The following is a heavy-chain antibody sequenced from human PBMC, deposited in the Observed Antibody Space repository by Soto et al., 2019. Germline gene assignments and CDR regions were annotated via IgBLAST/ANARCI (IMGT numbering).Heavy chain of an antibody. CDR1: GYTFISYA. CDR2: INAGNGNT. CDR3: ARELQGLYYFDY. V-gene: IGHV1-3*01. D-gene: IGHD2-15*01. J-gene: IGHJ4*02. Sequence: SSVKVSCKASGYTFISYAIHWVRQAPGQRLEWMGWINAGNGNTKYSQKFQGRVTITRDTSASTAYMELTSLRSEDTAVYYCARELQGLYYFDYWGQGTLVTVSS.